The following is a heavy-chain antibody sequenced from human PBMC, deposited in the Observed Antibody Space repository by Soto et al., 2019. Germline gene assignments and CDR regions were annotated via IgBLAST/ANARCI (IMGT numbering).Heavy chain of an antibody. CDR1: GGSISSGGYY. V-gene: IGHV4-31*03. J-gene: IGHJ4*02. D-gene: IGHD6-19*01. Sequence: PSETLSLTCTVSGGSISSGGYYWSWIRQHPGKGLEWIGYIYYSGSTYYNPSLKSRVTISVDTSKNQFSLKLSSVTAADTAVYYCARSRKSYSGPGYSSGWYFDYWGQGTLVTVSS. CDR2: IYYSGST. CDR3: ARSRKSYSGPGYSSGWYFDY.